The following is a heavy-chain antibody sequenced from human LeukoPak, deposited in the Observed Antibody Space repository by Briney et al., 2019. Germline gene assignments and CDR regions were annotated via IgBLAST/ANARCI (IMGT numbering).Heavy chain of an antibody. D-gene: IGHD1-14*01. V-gene: IGHV5-51*01. CDR2: FYPGDSDT. Sequence: GESLKISCKGSGYSFTSYWIGWGRQMPGKGLEWMGSFYPGDSDTRSSPSFQGRVTISAANSISTAYLQWSSLQASDTAMYYCARLPRGPKPFDYWGQGTLVTVSS. CDR3: ARLPRGPKPFDY. J-gene: IGHJ4*02. CDR1: GYSFTSYW.